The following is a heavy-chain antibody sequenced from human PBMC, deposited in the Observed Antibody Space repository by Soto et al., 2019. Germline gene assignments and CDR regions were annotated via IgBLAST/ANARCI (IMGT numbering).Heavy chain of an antibody. CDR1: GYTFTSYG. Sequence: GASVKVSCKASGYTFTSYGISWVRQAPGQGLEWMGWISAYNGNTNYAQKLQGRVTMTTDTSTSTAYMELRSLRSDDTAVYYCARDLSSVVLMVYAINNNWFDPWGQGTMVTVSS. D-gene: IGHD2-8*01. J-gene: IGHJ5*01. V-gene: IGHV1-18*01. CDR2: ISAYNGNT. CDR3: ARDLSSVVLMVYAINNNWFDP.